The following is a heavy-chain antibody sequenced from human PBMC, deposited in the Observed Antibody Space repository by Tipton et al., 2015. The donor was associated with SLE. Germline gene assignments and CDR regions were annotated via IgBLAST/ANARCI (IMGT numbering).Heavy chain of an antibody. CDR2: IRYDGSNK. V-gene: IGHV3-30*02. CDR3: AGSRFLKWLCYIDY. CDR1: GFTFSSYG. D-gene: IGHD3-3*01. J-gene: IGHJ4*02. Sequence: SLRLSCAASGFTFSSYGMHWVRQAPGKGLEWVAFIRYDGSNKYYADSVKGRFTISRDNSKNTLYLQMNSLRAEDTAVYFCAGSRFLKWLCYIDYWGQGTQVTVSS.